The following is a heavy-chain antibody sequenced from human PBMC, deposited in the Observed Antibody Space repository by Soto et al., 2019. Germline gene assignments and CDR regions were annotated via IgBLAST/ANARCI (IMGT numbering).Heavy chain of an antibody. V-gene: IGHV3-30*03. CDR3: ATTFYSGTD. CDR1: GFTFSNYG. CDR2: ISFDGSNK. Sequence: GGSLRLSCAASGFTFSNYGMHWVRQAPGKGLEWVAVISFDGSNKYYADSVKGRFTISRDNSKNTLYLQMHSLRAEDTAVYYCATTFYSGTDWGQGTLVTVSS. J-gene: IGHJ4*02. D-gene: IGHD6-13*01.